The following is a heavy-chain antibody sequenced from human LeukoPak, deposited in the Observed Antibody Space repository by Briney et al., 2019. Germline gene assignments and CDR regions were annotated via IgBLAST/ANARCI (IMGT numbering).Heavy chain of an antibody. CDR3: ATGPMWRADY. D-gene: IGHD2-21*01. CDR1: GGTFSSYA. J-gene: IGHJ4*02. V-gene: IGHV1-24*01. CDR2: FDPEDGET. Sequence: ASVKVSCKASGGTFSSYAISWVRQAPGQGLEWMGGFDPEDGETIYAQKFQGRVTMTEDTSTDTAYMELSSLRSEDTAVYYCATGPMWRADYWGQGTLVTVSS.